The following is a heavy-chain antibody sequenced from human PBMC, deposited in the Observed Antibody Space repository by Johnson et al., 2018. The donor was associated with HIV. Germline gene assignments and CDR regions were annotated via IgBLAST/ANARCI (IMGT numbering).Heavy chain of an antibody. Sequence: QVQLVESGAGVVKPGGSLRLSCAASGVTFSDYYMSWIRQAPGKGLEWVAVISYDGSDKYYADTVKGRVTISRDNSKNTLYLQMNSLRAEDTAVYYCAKDLSSQLLWFIRDGFDVWGQGTMVTVSS. CDR2: ISYDGSDK. CDR3: AKDLSSQLLWFIRDGFDV. D-gene: IGHD3-10*01. V-gene: IGHV3-30*18. J-gene: IGHJ3*01. CDR1: GVTFSDYY.